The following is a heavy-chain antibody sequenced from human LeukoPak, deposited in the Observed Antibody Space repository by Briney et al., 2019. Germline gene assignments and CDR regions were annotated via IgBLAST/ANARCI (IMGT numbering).Heavy chain of an antibody. CDR1: GILFSNTA. CDR2: IIVWCHRP. Sequence: GGSLRLSCAAAGILFSNTAMNWARQSPGRGLEWVSAIIVWCHRPFYPPSVKCRFTISRDNSKNMVYLQMNSLRADDTAIYYCGKDGGQYSSGPEFDPRGQGALVTVSS. J-gene: IGHJ5*02. D-gene: IGHD6-19*01. CDR3: GKDGGQYSSGPEFDP. V-gene: IGHV3-23*01.